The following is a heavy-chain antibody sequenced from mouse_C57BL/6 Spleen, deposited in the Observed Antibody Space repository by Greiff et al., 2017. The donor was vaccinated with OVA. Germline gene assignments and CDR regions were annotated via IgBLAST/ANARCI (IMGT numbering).Heavy chain of an antibody. J-gene: IGHJ4*01. Sequence: VQLKESAGGLVQPGSSMKLSCTASGFTFSDYYMAWVRQVPEKGLEWVANINYDGSSTYYLDSLKSRFIISRDNAKNILYLQMSSLKSEDTATYYCARLFKGDYAMDYWGQGTSVTVSS. CDR3: ARLFKGDYAMDY. V-gene: IGHV5-16*01. CDR2: INYDGSST. CDR1: GFTFSDYY.